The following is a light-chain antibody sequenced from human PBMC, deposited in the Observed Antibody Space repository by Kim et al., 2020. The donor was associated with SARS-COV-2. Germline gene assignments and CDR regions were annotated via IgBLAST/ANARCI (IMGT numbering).Light chain of an antibody. Sequence: KPVTICCARSSDKIGSAYVQWYQQRPGSAPTTVIYEDNQRPSGVPDRFSGSIDRSSNSATLTISGLKSEDEADYYCQSYDNNYRAVFGGGTQLTV. J-gene: IGLJ2*01. CDR1: SDKIGSAY. V-gene: IGLV6-57*03. CDR2: EDN. CDR3: QSYDNNYRAV.